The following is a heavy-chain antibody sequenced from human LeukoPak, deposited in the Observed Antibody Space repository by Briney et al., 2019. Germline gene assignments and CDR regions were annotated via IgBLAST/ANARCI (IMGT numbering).Heavy chain of an antibody. CDR3: AKDSSGPIPAEGDY. Sequence: PSETLSLTCAVYGGSFSGYYWSWIRQPPGKGLEWIGEVNHSGSTNYNPSLKSRVTISVDTSKNQFSLKLSSVTAADTAVYYCAKDSSGPIPAEGDYWGQGTLVTVSS. CDR1: GGSFSGYY. J-gene: IGHJ4*02. D-gene: IGHD3-22*01. V-gene: IGHV4-34*01. CDR2: VNHSGST.